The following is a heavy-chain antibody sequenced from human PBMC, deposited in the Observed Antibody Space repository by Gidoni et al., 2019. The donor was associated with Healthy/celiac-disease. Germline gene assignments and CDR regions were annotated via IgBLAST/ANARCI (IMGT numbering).Heavy chain of an antibody. CDR1: GFTFSSYS. CDR2: ISSSSSTI. D-gene: IGHD1-26*01. CDR3: ARGDYYCYYGMDV. Sequence: EVQLVESGGCLVQPGGSLRLSCAAAGFTFSSYSMNWVRQAPGKGLEWVSYISSSSSTIYYADSVKGRFTISRDNAKNSLYLQMNSLRAEDTAVYYCARGDYYCYYGMDVWGQGTTVTVSS. J-gene: IGHJ6*02. V-gene: IGHV3-48*04.